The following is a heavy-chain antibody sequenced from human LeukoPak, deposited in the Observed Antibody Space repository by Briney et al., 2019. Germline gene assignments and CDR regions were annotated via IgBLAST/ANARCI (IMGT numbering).Heavy chain of an antibody. Sequence: PSETLSLTCTVSGGSISSSSYYWGWIRQPPGKGLEWIGTIYYSGSTYYNPSLKSRVTTSVDTSKNQFSLKMSSVTAADTAVYYCVRLWPTIRGVDYWGQGTLVTVSS. J-gene: IGHJ4*02. D-gene: IGHD3-10*01. V-gene: IGHV4-39*01. CDR3: VRLWPTIRGVDY. CDR1: GGSISSSSYY. CDR2: IYYSGST.